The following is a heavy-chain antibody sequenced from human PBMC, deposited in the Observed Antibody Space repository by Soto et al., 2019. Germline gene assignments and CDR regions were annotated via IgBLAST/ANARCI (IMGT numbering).Heavy chain of an antibody. D-gene: IGHD4-17*01. CDR3: ARDRTLHHGDFAY. V-gene: IGHV3-30-3*01. CDR1: VFTFSNYA. J-gene: IGHJ4*02. Sequence: VGSLRLSCASSVFTFSNYAMHCVRHSPGKWLEWVAAISYDGSHKYYAESVKGRFTTSRDNSKDTLYLQMNSLRTDDTAVFYCARDRTLHHGDFAYWGQGTPVNLS. CDR2: ISYDGSHK.